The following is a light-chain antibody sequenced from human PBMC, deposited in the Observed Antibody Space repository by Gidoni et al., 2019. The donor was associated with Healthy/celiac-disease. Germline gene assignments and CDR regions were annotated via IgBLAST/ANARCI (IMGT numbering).Light chain of an antibody. Sequence: ELVLTQSPGTLSLSPGESATLSCRASQSVSSSYLAWYQQKPGQAPRLLIYGASSRATGIPDRFSGSGSGTDFTLTISRLEPEDFAVYYCQQYGSSPPWTCGQGTKVEIK. J-gene: IGKJ1*01. CDR2: GAS. V-gene: IGKV3-20*01. CDR1: QSVSSSY. CDR3: QQYGSSPPWT.